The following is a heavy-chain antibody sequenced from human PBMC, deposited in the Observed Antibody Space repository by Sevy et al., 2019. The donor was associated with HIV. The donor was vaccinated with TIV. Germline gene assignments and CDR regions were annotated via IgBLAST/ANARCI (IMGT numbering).Heavy chain of an antibody. J-gene: IGHJ4*02. Sequence: GGSLRLSCAASGFTFSAYWMNRVRQAPGKGLEWVANIKADGSDKHYVDSVEGRFTISRDNAKNSLYLQMNSLRVEDTAVYYCAQVTTGRFDSWGQGTLVTVSS. CDR2: IKADGSDK. D-gene: IGHD1-26*01. V-gene: IGHV3-7*01. CDR3: AQVTTGRFDS. CDR1: GFTFSAYW.